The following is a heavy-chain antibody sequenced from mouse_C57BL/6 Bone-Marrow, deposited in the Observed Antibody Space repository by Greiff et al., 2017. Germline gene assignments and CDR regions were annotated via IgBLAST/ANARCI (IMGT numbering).Heavy chain of an antibody. J-gene: IGHJ2*01. CDR1: GFTFSDYG. Sequence: EVKLEESGGGLVKPGGSLKLSCAASGFTFSDYGMHWVRQAPEQGLEWVAYISSGSSTIYYADTVKGRFTISRDNAKNTLFLQMTSLRSEDTAMYYCARQGYYFDYWGQGTTLTVSS. CDR2: ISSGSSTI. CDR3: ARQGYYFDY. V-gene: IGHV5-17*01.